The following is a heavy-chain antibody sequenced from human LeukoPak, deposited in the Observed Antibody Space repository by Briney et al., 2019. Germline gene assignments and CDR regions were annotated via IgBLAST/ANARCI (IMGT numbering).Heavy chain of an antibody. V-gene: IGHV1-18*01. Sequence: ASVKVSCKASGYTFTSYGISWVRQAPGQGLEWTGWISGYNGNTNYAQKLQGRVTMTTDTSTSTAYMELRSLRSDDTAVYYCALLGYCSGGNCYPIDYWGQGTLVTVSS. D-gene: IGHD2-15*01. J-gene: IGHJ4*02. CDR1: GYTFTSYG. CDR3: ALLGYCSGGNCYPIDY. CDR2: ISGYNGNT.